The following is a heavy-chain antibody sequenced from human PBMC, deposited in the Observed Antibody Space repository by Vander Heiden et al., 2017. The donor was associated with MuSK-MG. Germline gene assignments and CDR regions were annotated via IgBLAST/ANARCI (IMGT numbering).Heavy chain of an antibody. V-gene: IGHV4-59*01. CDR1: GGPLSSYY. CDR3: ARGYYDFWSGHRGDAFDI. Sequence: VQLQESGPGLVKPSETLSLTCTVSGGPLSSYYWSWIRQPTGKGLEWIGYIYYSGSTNYNPSLKSRVTISVDTSKNQFSLKLSSVTAADTAVYYCARGYYDFWSGHRGDAFDIWGQGTMVTVSS. CDR2: IYYSGST. D-gene: IGHD3-3*01. J-gene: IGHJ3*02.